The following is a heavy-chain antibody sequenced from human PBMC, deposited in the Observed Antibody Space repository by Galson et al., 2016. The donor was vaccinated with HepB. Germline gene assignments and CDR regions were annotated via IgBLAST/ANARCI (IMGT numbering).Heavy chain of an antibody. D-gene: IGHD3-10*01. J-gene: IGHJ4*02. V-gene: IGHV3-30*03. CDR3: ARDNGDKELRVLWFGEPTPLFDY. Sequence: SLRLSCAASGFTFSRYGMHWVRQAPGKGLEWVAVISYDGSNNYYADSVKGRFTISRDNFKNTLYLQMNSLRAEDTAVYYCARDNGDKELRVLWFGEPTPLFDYWGQGTLVTVSS. CDR2: ISYDGSNN. CDR1: GFTFSRYG.